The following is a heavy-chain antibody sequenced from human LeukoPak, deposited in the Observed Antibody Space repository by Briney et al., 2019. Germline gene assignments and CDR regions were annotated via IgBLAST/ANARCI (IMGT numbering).Heavy chain of an antibody. Sequence: GASVKVSCKASGYTFTSYDINWVRQATGQGLEWMGWMNPNSGNTGYAQKFQGRVTMTRNTSISTAYMELSSLRSGDTAVYYCARGVAHYYYYGMDVWGQGTTVTVSS. V-gene: IGHV1-8*01. CDR2: MNPNSGNT. J-gene: IGHJ6*02. CDR1: GYTFTSYD. D-gene: IGHD5-12*01. CDR3: ARGVAHYYYYGMDV.